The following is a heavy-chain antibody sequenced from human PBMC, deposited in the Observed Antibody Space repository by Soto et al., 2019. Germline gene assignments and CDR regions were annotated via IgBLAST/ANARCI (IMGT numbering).Heavy chain of an antibody. Sequence: QITLKESGPTLVKPTQTLTLSCTFSGFSLSTSGVGVGWIRQPPGKALEWLAVIYWDDNKYYSSSLKSRLTITKYTSKNQVVLTLINMDPVDTATYYCAHRRVQMGLYWGQGTLVTVSS. V-gene: IGHV2-5*02. J-gene: IGHJ4*02. CDR1: GFSLSTSGVG. CDR2: IYWDDNK. D-gene: IGHD1-26*01. CDR3: AHRRVQMGLY.